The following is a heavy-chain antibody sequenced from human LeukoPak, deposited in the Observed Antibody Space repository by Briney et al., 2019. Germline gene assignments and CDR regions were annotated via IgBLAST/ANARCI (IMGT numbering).Heavy chain of an antibody. CDR2: FDPEDGET. D-gene: IGHD6-19*01. CDR1: GYTLTELS. Sequence: ASVKVSCKVSGYTLTELSMHWVRQAPGKGLEWMGGFDPEDGETIYAQKFQGRVTMTEDTSTDTAYMELSSLRSEDTAVYYCATRSEAVADPNDAFDIWGQGTVVTVSS. V-gene: IGHV1-24*01. J-gene: IGHJ3*02. CDR3: ATRSEAVADPNDAFDI.